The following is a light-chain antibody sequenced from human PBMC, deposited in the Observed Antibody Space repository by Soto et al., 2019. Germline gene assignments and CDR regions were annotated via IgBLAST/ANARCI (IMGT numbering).Light chain of an antibody. CDR1: QSVSSDY. CDR3: QLFGTASFT. V-gene: IGKV3-20*01. Sequence: EIVLTQSPGTLSLSPGETATLSCRASQSVSSDYLAWYQQKPGQPPRLLIFAASKRAAGIPDRFSGSLSGPDFSLTISTLEPDDFAVYYCQLFGTASFTFGQGTMLEIK. J-gene: IGKJ2*01. CDR2: AAS.